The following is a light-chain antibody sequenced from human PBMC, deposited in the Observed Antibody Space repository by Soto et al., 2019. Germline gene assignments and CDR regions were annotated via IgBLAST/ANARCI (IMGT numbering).Light chain of an antibody. CDR3: QQRYKAPRT. CDR1: QTVSTY. V-gene: IGKV1-39*01. Sequence: DIPMTQLPSSLSASVGDTATFTCRASQTVSTYLNWYLLKPGKAPKLLIYGASSLPSGVPSRFSGNGFATEFALTISGLGSEESAAFYFQQRYKAPRTFGQGSRLEIK. J-gene: IGKJ2*01. CDR2: GAS.